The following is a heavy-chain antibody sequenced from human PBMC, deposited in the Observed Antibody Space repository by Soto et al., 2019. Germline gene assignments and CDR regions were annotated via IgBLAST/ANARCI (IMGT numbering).Heavy chain of an antibody. CDR3: ARGNCSGGSCYLSAFDY. CDR2: IIPILGIA. Sequence: ASVKVSCKASGGTFSSYTISWVRQAPGQGLEWMGRIIPILGIANYAQKFQGRVTITADKSTSTAYMELSSLRSEDTAVYYCARGNCSGGSCYLSAFDYWGQGTLVTVSS. CDR1: GGTFSSYT. J-gene: IGHJ4*02. D-gene: IGHD2-15*01. V-gene: IGHV1-69*02.